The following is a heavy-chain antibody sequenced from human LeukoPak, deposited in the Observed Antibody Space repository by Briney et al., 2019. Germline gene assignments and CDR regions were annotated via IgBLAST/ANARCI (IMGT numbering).Heavy chain of an antibody. J-gene: IGHJ4*02. CDR2: ISGSGGST. CDR1: GFTFNIYA. D-gene: IGHD4-11*01. Sequence: PGGSLRLSCAASGFTFNIYAMSWVRQAPGKGLEWVSTISGSGGSTYYADSVKGRFIISRDNSKNTLYLQMNSLRAEDTAVYYCAKSPEGVAVTTFDYWGQGTLVTVSS. V-gene: IGHV3-23*01. CDR3: AKSPEGVAVTTFDY.